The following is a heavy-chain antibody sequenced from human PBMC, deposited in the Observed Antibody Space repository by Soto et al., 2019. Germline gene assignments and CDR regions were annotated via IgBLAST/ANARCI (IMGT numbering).Heavy chain of an antibody. D-gene: IGHD5-12*01. J-gene: IGHJ4*02. CDR2: INSDGSST. CDR3: ARTGSAYALYAH. Sequence: GGALRLSCAASGFTLSSYWMHWGRQAPGKGLVWVSRINSDGSSTSYADSVKGRFTISRDNAKNTLYLQMNSLRAEDTAVYYCARTGSAYALYAHWGQGTLVTVSS. V-gene: IGHV3-74*01. CDR1: GFTLSSYW.